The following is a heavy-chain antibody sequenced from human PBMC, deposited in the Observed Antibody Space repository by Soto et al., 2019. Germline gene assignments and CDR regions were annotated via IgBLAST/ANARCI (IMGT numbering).Heavy chain of an antibody. D-gene: IGHD3-10*01. CDR2: INPSGGST. J-gene: IGHJ6*02. Sequence: GASVKVSCKASGYTFTSYYMHWVRQAPGQGLEWMGIINPSGGSTSYAQKFQGRVTMTRDTSTSTVYMELSSLRSEDTAVYYCARERGDIYGSGSYFHYYYGMDVWGQGTTVTVSS. CDR1: GYTFTSYY. CDR3: ARERGDIYGSGSYFHYYYGMDV. V-gene: IGHV1-46*01.